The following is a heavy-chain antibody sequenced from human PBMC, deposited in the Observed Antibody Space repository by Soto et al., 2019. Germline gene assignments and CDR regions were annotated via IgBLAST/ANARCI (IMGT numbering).Heavy chain of an antibody. V-gene: IGHV3-21*01. CDR3: ARVGAIGSYYFDY. Sequence: VGSLTLSCAASGFTFSGYSMNWVRQAPGKGLEWVSSISSSSSYIYYADSVKGRFTISGANAKNSLYLQMNSLRAEETAVYYCARVGAIGSYYFDYWGQGTLVTVSS. CDR2: ISSSSSYI. CDR1: GFTFSGYS. J-gene: IGHJ4*02. D-gene: IGHD1-26*01.